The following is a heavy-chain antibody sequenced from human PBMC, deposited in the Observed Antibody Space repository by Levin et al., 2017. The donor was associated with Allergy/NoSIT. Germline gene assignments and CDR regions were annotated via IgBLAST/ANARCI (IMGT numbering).Heavy chain of an antibody. V-gene: IGHV4-31*03. CDR2: IYYTGST. Sequence: LRLSCTVSGGSIGSGDYYWSWIRQHPGKGLEWIGYIYYTGSTDYNPSLKSRVNISVDTSKNEFSLKLISVTAADAAVYYCARQWLATSYFDYWGQGSLVTVSS. CDR3: ARQWLATSYFDY. CDR1: GGSIGSGDYY. D-gene: IGHD6-19*01. J-gene: IGHJ4*02.